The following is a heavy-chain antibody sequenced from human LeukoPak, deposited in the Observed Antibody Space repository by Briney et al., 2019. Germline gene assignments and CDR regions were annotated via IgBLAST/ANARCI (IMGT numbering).Heavy chain of an antibody. D-gene: IGHD5-18*01. J-gene: IGHJ4*02. CDR2: IYYSGST. Sequence: SETLSLTCTVSGGSISSSSYYWGWIRQPPGRGLEWIGSIYYSGSTYYNPSLKSRVTISVDTSKNQFSLKLSSVTAADTAVYYCARHYGYNYGYARYWGPGTLVTVSS. CDR1: GGSISSSSYY. V-gene: IGHV4-39*01. CDR3: ARHYGYNYGYARY.